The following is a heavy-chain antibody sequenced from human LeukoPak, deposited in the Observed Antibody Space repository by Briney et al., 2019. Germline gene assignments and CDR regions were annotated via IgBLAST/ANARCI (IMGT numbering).Heavy chain of an antibody. J-gene: IGHJ4*02. CDR2: ISISGTTI. D-gene: IGHD6-13*01. CDR3: AKVLSVDEQHPPHY. CDR1: GFTFSDYE. V-gene: IGHV3-48*01. Sequence: GGSLRLSCAASGFTFSDYEMNWVRQAPGKGLEWLSHISISGTTIHYADSVKGRFTISRDNSKNTLYLQMNSLRAEDTAVYYCAKVLSVDEQHPPHYWGQGTLVTVSS.